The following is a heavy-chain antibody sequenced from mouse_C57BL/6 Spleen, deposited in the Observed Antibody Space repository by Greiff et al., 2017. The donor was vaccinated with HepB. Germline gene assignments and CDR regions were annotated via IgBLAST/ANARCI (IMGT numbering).Heavy chain of an antibody. CDR2: INPNNGGT. CDR3: ARRRDDYDVIFAY. J-gene: IGHJ3*01. CDR1: GYTFTDYN. V-gene: IGHV1-18*01. D-gene: IGHD2-4*01. Sequence: EVKLQESGPELVKPGASVKIPCKASGYTFTDYNMDWVKQSHGKSLEWIGDINPNNGGTIYNQKFKGKATLTVDKSSSTAYMELRSLTSEDTAVYYCARRRDDYDVIFAYWGQGTLVTVSA.